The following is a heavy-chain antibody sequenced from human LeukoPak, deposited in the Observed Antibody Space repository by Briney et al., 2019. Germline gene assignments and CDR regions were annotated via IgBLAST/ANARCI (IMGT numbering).Heavy chain of an antibody. Sequence: ASVKVSCKASGYTFTGYYVHWVRQAPGQGLEWVGWINPNSGGTNFAQKFQGRVTMTRDTSMSTAYMELSRLKSDDTAVYYCSRDSGYCSGGSCWYFDFWGQGTLVTVSA. D-gene: IGHD2-15*01. V-gene: IGHV1-2*02. CDR2: INPNSGGT. CDR1: GYTFTGYY. CDR3: SRDSGYCSGGSCWYFDF. J-gene: IGHJ4*02.